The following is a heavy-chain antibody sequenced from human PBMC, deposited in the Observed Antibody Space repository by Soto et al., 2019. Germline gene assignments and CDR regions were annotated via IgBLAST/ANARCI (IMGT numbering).Heavy chain of an antibody. CDR1: GFTFSSYC. CDR3: AKYYLTGYNYFDY. V-gene: IGHV3-30*18. D-gene: IGHD3-9*01. J-gene: IGHJ4*02. Sequence: GGSLRLSCAASGFTFSSYCMHWVRQAPGKGLEWVAVISYDGSNKYYADSVKGRFTISRDNSKNTLYLQMNSLRAEDTAVYYCAKYYLTGYNYFDYWGQGTLVTVSS. CDR2: ISYDGSNK.